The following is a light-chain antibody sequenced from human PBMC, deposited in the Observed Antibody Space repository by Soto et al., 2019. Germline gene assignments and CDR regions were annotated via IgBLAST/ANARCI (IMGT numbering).Light chain of an antibody. CDR2: RTN. CDR1: SGSVSTNYY. J-gene: IGLJ2*01. V-gene: IGLV8-61*01. Sequence: QAVVTQEPSFSVSPGGTVTLTCDLSSGSVSTNYYPSWYQQTPGQSPLTLIYRTNTRSSGVPDRFSGSILGNKAALTITGAQADDESDYYCVLYMCSVPVFGGVTQLTVL. CDR3: VLYMCSVPV.